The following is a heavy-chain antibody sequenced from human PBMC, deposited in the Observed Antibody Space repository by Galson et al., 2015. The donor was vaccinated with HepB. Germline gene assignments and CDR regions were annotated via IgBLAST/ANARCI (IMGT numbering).Heavy chain of an antibody. Sequence: TLSLTCTVSGGSISSGSYYWSWIRQPAGKGLEWIGRIYTSGSTNYNPSLKSRVTISVDTSKNQFSLKLSSVTAADTAVYYCARGLGYCSGGSCYLAEYFQHWGQGTLVTVSS. CDR1: GGSISSGSYY. J-gene: IGHJ1*01. CDR2: IYTSGST. V-gene: IGHV4-61*02. CDR3: ARGLGYCSGGSCYLAEYFQH. D-gene: IGHD2-15*01.